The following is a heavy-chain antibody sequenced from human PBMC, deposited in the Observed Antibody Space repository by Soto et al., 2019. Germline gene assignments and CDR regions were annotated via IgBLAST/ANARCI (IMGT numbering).Heavy chain of an antibody. V-gene: IGHV3-73*01. CDR3: TRPGLSGSYSPDAFDI. D-gene: IGHD1-26*01. CDR2: IRSKANSYAT. Sequence: PGGSLRLSCAASGFTFSGSAMHWVRQASGKGLEWVGRIRSKANSYATAYAASVKGRFTISRDDSKNTAYLQMNSLKTEDTAVYYCTRPGLSGSYSPDAFDIWGQGTMVTVSS. CDR1: GFTFSGSA. J-gene: IGHJ3*02.